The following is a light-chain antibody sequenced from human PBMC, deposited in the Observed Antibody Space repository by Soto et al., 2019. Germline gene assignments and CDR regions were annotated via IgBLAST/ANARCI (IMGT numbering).Light chain of an antibody. CDR2: WAY. Sequence: DIVMTQSPDSLAVSLGETATINCKSSQSLLYSSINKNYLAWYRQKPRQPPELLIYWAYTRESGVPGRYSGSGSGTDFTLTISSLRAEDVAIYYCQQYYETPLTFGGGTTVEIK. J-gene: IGKJ4*01. V-gene: IGKV4-1*01. CDR3: QQYYETPLT. CDR1: QSLLYSSINKNY.